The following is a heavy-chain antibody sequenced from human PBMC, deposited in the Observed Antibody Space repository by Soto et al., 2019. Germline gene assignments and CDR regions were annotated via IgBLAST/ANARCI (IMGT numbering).Heavy chain of an antibody. J-gene: IGHJ1*01. CDR3: ARDSWSQY. D-gene: IGHD2-15*01. Sequence: GGSLRLSCAASGFTVSTKYMSWVRQAPGKGLEWVSVIHNGGETYYADSVKDRFTVSRDNSKNTVFLQMNSLRVEDTAVYYCARDSWSQYWGQGTLVTVSS. CDR1: GFTVSTKY. V-gene: IGHV3-66*01. CDR2: IHNGGET.